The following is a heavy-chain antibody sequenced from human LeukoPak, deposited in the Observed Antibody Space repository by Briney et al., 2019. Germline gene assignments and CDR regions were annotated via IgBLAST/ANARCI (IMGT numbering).Heavy chain of an antibody. V-gene: IGHV1-46*01. D-gene: IGHD3-22*01. CDR1: GYTFTSYY. J-gene: IGHJ4*02. CDR2: INPSGGST. CDR3: ARDYLRADSSGYYSLGY. Sequence: ASVKVSCKASGYTFTSYYMHWVRQAPGQGLEWMGIINPSGGSTSYAQKFQGRVTMTRDTSTSTVYMELSSLRSEDTAVYYCARDYLRADSSGYYSLGYWGQGTLDTVSS.